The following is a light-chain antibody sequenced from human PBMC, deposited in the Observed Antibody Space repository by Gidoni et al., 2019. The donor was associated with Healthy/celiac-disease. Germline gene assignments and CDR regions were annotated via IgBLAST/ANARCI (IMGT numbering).Light chain of an antibody. V-gene: IGKV3-20*01. J-gene: IGKJ4*01. CDR2: GAS. CDR3: QQYGSSPRILT. Sequence: EIVLTPSPGTLSLSPGERATLSCRASQSVSSSYLAWYQQKPGQAPRLLIYGASSRATGIPDRFSGSGSGTDFTLTISRLEPEDFAVYYCQQYGSSPRILTFGGGTKVEIK. CDR1: QSVSSSY.